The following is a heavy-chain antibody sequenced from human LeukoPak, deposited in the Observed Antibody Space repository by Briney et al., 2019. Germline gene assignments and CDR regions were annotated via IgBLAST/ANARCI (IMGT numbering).Heavy chain of an antibody. D-gene: IGHD2-8*02. J-gene: IGHJ4*01. CDR1: ELNFENHW. CDR2: TDAGGSST. Sequence: GGSLRLPCAASELNFENHWMHWVRQVPGKGLEWVSRTDAGGSSTSYADSVRGRFSISRDNGKSTLYLQMNSLRVEDTAVYYCARGPPTGGGAYVGDYWGHGTLVTVSS. CDR3: ARGPPTGGGAYVGDY. V-gene: IGHV3-74*01.